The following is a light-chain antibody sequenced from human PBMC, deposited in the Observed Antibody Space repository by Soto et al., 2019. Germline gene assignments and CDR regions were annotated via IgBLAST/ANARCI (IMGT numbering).Light chain of an antibody. Sequence: QSVLTQPASVYGSPGQSITISCTGTSSDVGSHNFVSWYQQRPGKAPKLMIFEVTKRPSGVSSRFSASKSGNTASLTISGVQAEDEADYYCCSYAGTTTWVFGGGTKVTVL. CDR3: CSYAGTTTWV. CDR1: SSDVGSHNF. V-gene: IGLV2-23*02. J-gene: IGLJ2*01. CDR2: EVT.